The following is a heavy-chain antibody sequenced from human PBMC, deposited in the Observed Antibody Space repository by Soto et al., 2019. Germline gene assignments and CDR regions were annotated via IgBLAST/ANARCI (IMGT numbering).Heavy chain of an antibody. Sequence: GGSLRLSCAAAGFTFSSYGMHWVRQAPGTGLEWVAVMSYDGSKYYADTVKGRFTISRDNSKNTLYLQINSLRPEDTAVYYCAKDFTPWSGDYFYYYYGMDVWGQGTTVTVSS. CDR3: AKDFTPWSGDYFYYYYGMDV. J-gene: IGHJ6*02. V-gene: IGHV3-30*18. CDR2: MSYDGSK. CDR1: GFTFSSYG. D-gene: IGHD4-17*01.